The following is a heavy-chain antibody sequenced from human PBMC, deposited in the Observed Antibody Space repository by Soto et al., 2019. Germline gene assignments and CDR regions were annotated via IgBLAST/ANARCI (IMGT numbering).Heavy chain of an antibody. CDR2: ISYDGSNK. CDR1: GFTFSSYG. Sequence: GGSLRLSCAASGFTFSSYGMHWVRQAPGKGLEWVAVISYDGSNKYYADSAKGRFTISRDNSKNTLYLQMNSLRAEDTAVYYCARAVAGRFDYWGQGTLVTVSS. D-gene: IGHD6-19*01. CDR3: ARAVAGRFDY. V-gene: IGHV3-30*03. J-gene: IGHJ4*02.